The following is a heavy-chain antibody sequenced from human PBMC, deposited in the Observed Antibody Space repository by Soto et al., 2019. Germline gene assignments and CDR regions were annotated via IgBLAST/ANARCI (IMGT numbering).Heavy chain of an antibody. CDR2: IWYDGSKE. Sequence: PGGSLRLSCAASGLPFNRNGMHWVRQAPGKGLEWVAVIWYDGSKEYYSDSVKGRFTISRDNSKNMLYLQMNSVRVEDTAVYFCARDRSAGNYFYYGMDVWGKGTKVTSPQ. D-gene: IGHD1-1*01. J-gene: IGHJ6*04. CDR3: ARDRSAGNYFYYGMDV. CDR1: GLPFNRNG. V-gene: IGHV3-33*01.